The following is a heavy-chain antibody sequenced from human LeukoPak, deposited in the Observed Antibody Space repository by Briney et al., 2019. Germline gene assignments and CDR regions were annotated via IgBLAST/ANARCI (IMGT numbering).Heavy chain of an antibody. D-gene: IGHD6-6*01. Sequence: ASVKVSCKASGYTFTSYDINWVRQATGQGLEWMGWMYPNSGNTGYAQKFQGRVTMTRNTSISTAYMELSSLRSEDTAVYYCARGSRRIAARRYYFDYWGQGTLVTVSS. J-gene: IGHJ4*02. CDR3: ARGSRRIAARRYYFDY. CDR2: MYPNSGNT. V-gene: IGHV1-8*01. CDR1: GYTFTSYD.